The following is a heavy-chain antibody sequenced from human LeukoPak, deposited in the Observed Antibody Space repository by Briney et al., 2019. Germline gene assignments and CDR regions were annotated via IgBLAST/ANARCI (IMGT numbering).Heavy chain of an antibody. CDR3: ARGRGYCSGGSCYLYYFDY. CDR1: GGSFSGYY. Sequence: SETLSLTCAVYGGSFSGYYWSWIRQPPGKGREGIGEINHSGSTNYNPSLKSRVTISVDTSKHPSSMKLSSVTAADTAVYYCARGRGYCSGGSCYLYYFDYWGQGTLVTVSS. V-gene: IGHV4-34*01. D-gene: IGHD2-15*01. CDR2: INHSGST. J-gene: IGHJ4*02.